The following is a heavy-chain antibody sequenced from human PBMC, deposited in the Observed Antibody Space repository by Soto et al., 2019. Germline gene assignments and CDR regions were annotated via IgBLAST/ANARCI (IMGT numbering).Heavy chain of an antibody. J-gene: IGHJ4*02. CDR1: GFTFSSYG. CDR2: IWYDGSNK. V-gene: IGHV3-33*01. Sequence: QVQLVESGGGVVQPGRSLRLSCAASGFTFSSYGMHWVRQAPGKGLEWVAVIWYDGSNKYYADSVKGRFTISRDNSKNTLYLQMNSLSAEDTAVYYCAREGLAPFDYWGQGTLVTVSS. CDR3: AREGLAPFDY. D-gene: IGHD3-22*01.